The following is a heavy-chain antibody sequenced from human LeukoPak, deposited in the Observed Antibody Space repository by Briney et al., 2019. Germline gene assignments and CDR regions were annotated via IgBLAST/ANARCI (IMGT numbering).Heavy chain of an antibody. CDR3: ARGYGENYYFDY. V-gene: IGHV4-30-2*01. Sequence: SQTLSLTCAVSGGSISGGGYSWSWIRQPPGKGLEWIGYIYHSGSTYYNPSLKSRVTISVDRSKNQFSLKLSSVTAADTAVYYCARGYGENYYFDYWGQGTLVTVSS. CDR2: IYHSGST. J-gene: IGHJ4*02. D-gene: IGHD4-17*01. CDR1: GGSISGGGYS.